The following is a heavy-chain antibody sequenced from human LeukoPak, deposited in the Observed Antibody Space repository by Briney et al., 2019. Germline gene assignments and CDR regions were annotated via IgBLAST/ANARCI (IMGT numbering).Heavy chain of an antibody. CDR2: INHSGST. D-gene: IGHD4-23*01. Sequence: PSETLSLTCAVYGGSFSGYYWSWLRQPPGKGLEWIGEINHSGSTNYNPSLKSRVTISVDTSKKQFSLKLCSVTAADTAVYYCAISTPGGNGDYWGQGPLVTVSS. V-gene: IGHV4-34*01. CDR1: GGSFSGYY. J-gene: IGHJ4*02. CDR3: AISTPGGNGDY.